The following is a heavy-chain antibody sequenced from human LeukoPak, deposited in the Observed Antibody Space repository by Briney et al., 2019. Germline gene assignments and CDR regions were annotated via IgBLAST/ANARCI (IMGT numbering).Heavy chain of an antibody. CDR2: IYGSGIT. CDR3: ARLKFYDSTGYSPGYYMDV. Sequence: SETLSLPCTVSGGSIISNYWSWIRQSAGTGLEWIGRIYGSGITDYNPSLKSRVTMSLDTSRKQFSLRLTSVTAADTAVYYCARLKFYDSTGYSPGYYMDVWGKGTTVSVFS. D-gene: IGHD3-22*01. V-gene: IGHV4-4*07. CDR1: GGSIISNY. J-gene: IGHJ6*03.